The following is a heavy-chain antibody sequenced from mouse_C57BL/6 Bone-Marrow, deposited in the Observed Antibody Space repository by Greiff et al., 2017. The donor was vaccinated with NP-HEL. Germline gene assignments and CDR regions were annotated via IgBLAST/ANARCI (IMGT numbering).Heavy chain of an antibody. CDR1: GYTFTDYE. CDR2: IDPETGGT. CDR3: TRPYSNSWYFDV. J-gene: IGHJ1*03. V-gene: IGHV1-15*01. D-gene: IGHD2-5*01. Sequence: QVQLKQSGAELVRPGASVTLSCKASGYTFTDYEMHWVKQTPVHGLEWIGAIDPETGGTAYNQKFKGKAILTADKSSSTAYMELRSLTSEDSAVYYGTRPYSNSWYFDVWGTGTTVTVSS.